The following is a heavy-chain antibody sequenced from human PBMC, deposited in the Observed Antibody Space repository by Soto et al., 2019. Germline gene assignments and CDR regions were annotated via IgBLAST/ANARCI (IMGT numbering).Heavy chain of an antibody. Sequence: QVNLVQSGAEVRKPGASVKVSCKASGYSFTNYPIAWVRRAPGQGLEWMGWISAYSGDTNYAQKSKARATMTRNTPRTPAYWELRSLKSDATAFNYCAGPITMMFLAPAYWGQGTLVTVSS. D-gene: IGHD3-22*01. V-gene: IGHV1-18*01. CDR1: GYSFTNYP. CDR3: AGPITMMFLAPAY. CDR2: ISAYSGDT. J-gene: IGHJ4*02.